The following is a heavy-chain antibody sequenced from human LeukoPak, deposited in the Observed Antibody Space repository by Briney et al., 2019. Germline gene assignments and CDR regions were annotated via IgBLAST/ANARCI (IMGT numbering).Heavy chain of an antibody. CDR1: GGSISSGDYY. J-gene: IGHJ4*02. V-gene: IGHV4-30-4*01. CDR3: ARGVSRWPYYFDY. Sequence: SETLSLACTVSGGSISSGDYYWSWIRQPPGKGLEWIGYIYYSGSTYYNPSLKSRVTISVDTSKNQFSLKLSSVTAADTAVYYCARGVSRWPYYFDYWGQGTLVTVSS. CDR2: IYYSGST. D-gene: IGHD4-23*01.